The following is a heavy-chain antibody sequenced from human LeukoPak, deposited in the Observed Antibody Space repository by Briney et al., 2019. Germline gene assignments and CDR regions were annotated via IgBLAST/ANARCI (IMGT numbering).Heavy chain of an antibody. CDR2: INPSGGST. J-gene: IGHJ5*02. V-gene: IGHV1-46*01. CDR3: ARDLMGAYNWFDP. Sequence: AASVKVSCKASGYAFTSYYMHWVRQAPGQGLEWMGIINPSGGSTSYAQKFQGRVTMTRDMSTSTVYMELSSLRSEDTAVYYCARDLMGAYNWFDPWGQGTLVTVSS. D-gene: IGHD1-26*01. CDR1: GYAFTSYY.